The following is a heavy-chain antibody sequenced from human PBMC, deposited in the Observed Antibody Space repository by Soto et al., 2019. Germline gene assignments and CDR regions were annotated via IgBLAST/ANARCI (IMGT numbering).Heavy chain of an antibody. CDR2: IYYSGST. V-gene: IGHV4-31*03. Sequence: SETLSLTCTVSGGSISSGGYYWSWIRQHPGKGLEWIGYIYYSGSTYYNPSLKSRVTISVDTSKNQFSLKLSSVTAADTAVYYCARDPGKDEAIDYWGQGTLVTVSS. CDR1: GGSISSGGYY. J-gene: IGHJ4*02. CDR3: ARDPGKDEAIDY.